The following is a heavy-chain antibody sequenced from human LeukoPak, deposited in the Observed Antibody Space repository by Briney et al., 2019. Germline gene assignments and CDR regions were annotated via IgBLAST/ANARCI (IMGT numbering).Heavy chain of an antibody. J-gene: IGHJ4*02. CDR2: ISYDGSNK. D-gene: IGHD1-14*01. CDR1: GFTFSSYA. Sequence: GGSLRLSCAASGFTFSSYAMHWVRQAPGKGLEWVAVISYDGSNKYYADPVKRRFTISRHNSKNTLYLQMNSLRAEDTAVYYCAKPLGITVTPDYWGQGTLVTVSS. CDR3: AKPLGITVTPDY. V-gene: IGHV3-30*04.